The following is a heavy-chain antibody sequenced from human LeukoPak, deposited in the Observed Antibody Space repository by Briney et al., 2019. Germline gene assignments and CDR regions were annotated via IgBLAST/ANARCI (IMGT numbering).Heavy chain of an antibody. J-gene: IGHJ4*02. CDR1: GFTFNNYA. CDR3: AKDLGSVGAIFDY. Sequence: TGGSLRVSCAASGFTFNNYAMHWVRQAPGKGLEWVSLISWDGDSTYYSDSVKGRFTISRDNTKNSLYLEMNSLRAEDTALYYCAKDLGSVGAIFDYWGQGTLVTVSS. V-gene: IGHV3-43D*04. CDR2: ISWDGDST. D-gene: IGHD1-26*01.